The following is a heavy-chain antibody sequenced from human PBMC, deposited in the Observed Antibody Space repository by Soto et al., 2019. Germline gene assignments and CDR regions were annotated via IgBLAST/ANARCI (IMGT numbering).Heavy chain of an antibody. V-gene: IGHV1-69*01. Sequence: QVPLVQSGAEVKKPGSSVTVSCKASGGTFSSYAIHWVRQAPGQGLEWMGGIIPMYGPAKYAQRFQGRVTITADESTTTGYMELTSLTSQYTAVYYCARVTSMVRGVIDNWFDPWGHGTLVTVSS. J-gene: IGHJ5*02. CDR3: ARVTSMVRGVIDNWFDP. D-gene: IGHD3-10*01. CDR2: IIPMYGPA. CDR1: GGTFSSYA.